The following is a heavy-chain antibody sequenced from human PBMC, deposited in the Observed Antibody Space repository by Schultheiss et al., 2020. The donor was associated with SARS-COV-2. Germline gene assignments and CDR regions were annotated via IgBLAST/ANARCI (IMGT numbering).Heavy chain of an antibody. CDR1: GGSISSYY. J-gene: IGHJ4*02. V-gene: IGHV4-59*12. CDR2: INHSGST. Sequence: SETLSLTCTVSGGSISSYYWSWIRQPPGKGLEWIGEINHSGSTNYNPSLKSRVTMSVDTSKNQFSLKLSSVTAADTAVYYCARGAKYCSSTSCYSWFFRYYFDYWGQGTLVTVSS. CDR3: ARGAKYCSSTSCYSWFFRYYFDY. D-gene: IGHD2-2*01.